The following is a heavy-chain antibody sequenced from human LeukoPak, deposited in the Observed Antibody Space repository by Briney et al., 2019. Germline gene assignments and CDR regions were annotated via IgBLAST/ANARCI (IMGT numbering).Heavy chain of an antibody. J-gene: IGHJ4*02. V-gene: IGHV3-64*01. D-gene: IGHD6-19*01. CDR2: ISSNGGST. Sequence: GGSLRLSCAASGFTFSSYAMHWVRQAPGKGLEYVSAISSNGGSTYYANSVKGRFTISRDNSKNTLYLQMGSLRAEDMAVYYCARGGGSWYDAVAVAGGFDYWGQGTLVTVSS. CDR1: GFTFSSYA. CDR3: ARGGGSWYDAVAVAGGFDY.